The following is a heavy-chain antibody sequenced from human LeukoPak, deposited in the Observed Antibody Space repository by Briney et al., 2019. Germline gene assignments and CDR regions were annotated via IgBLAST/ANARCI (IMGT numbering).Heavy chain of an antibody. CDR3: AADDYYDSSGYYDFDY. CDR2: IVVGSGNT. Sequence: SVKVSCKASGFTFTSSAVQWVRQARGQRLEWIGWIVVGSGNTNYTQKFQERVTITRDMSTSTAYMELSSLRSEDTAVYYCAADDYYDSSGYYDFDYWGQGTLVTVSS. CDR1: GFTFTSSA. V-gene: IGHV1-58*01. J-gene: IGHJ4*02. D-gene: IGHD3-22*01.